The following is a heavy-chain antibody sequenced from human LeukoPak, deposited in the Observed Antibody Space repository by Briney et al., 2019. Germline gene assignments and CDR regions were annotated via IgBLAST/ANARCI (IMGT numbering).Heavy chain of an antibody. CDR2: INHSGRA. CDR1: GESFNTSY. V-gene: IGHV4-34*01. J-gene: IGHJ4*02. CDR3: ARARSLTVRLFDY. D-gene: IGHD6-6*01. Sequence: PSETLSLTCTFQGESFNTSYWTWVRQPPGKGLEWIGDINHSGRANYNPSLKSRVSISVDLSRHEFSLKLTPVTAADTAVFYCARARSLTVRLFDYWGQGTLVTVSS.